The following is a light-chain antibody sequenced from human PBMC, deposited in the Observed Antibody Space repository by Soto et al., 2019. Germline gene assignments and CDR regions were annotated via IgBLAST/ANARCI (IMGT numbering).Light chain of an antibody. CDR1: QSLSSN. V-gene: IGKV3-15*01. CDR3: QQYDNWPPKWT. Sequence: EIVMTQSPATLSVSPGERATLSCMASQSLSSNLAWYQQKPGQAPRLLIYGASTRATGIPARFSGSGSGTEFTLTISSLQSEDLAVYYCQQYDNWPPKWTFGQGTKVDIK. CDR2: GAS. J-gene: IGKJ1*01.